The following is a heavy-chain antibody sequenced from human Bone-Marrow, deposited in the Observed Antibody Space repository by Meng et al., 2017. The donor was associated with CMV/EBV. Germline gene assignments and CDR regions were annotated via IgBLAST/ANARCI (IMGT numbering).Heavy chain of an antibody. CDR2: ISGSST. D-gene: IGHD3-10*01. J-gene: IGHJ4*02. V-gene: IGHV3-23*01. CDR3: AKVTLWFFDY. CDR1: GFTFNRYA. Sequence: RRLSWAASGFTFNRYARSWVRQAPGEGLEWVSAISGSSTHYADSVKGRFTISRDNSKNTLYLQMNSLRAEDTAVYYCAKVTLWFFDYWGQGTLVTVSS.